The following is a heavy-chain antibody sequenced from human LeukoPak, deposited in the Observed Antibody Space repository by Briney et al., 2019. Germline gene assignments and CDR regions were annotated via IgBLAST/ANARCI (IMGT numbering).Heavy chain of an antibody. CDR3: IRDFRSADL. V-gene: IGHV3-74*01. Sequence: GGSLRLSCVASGFTFSNYWMHWVRQPPGKGLVWVSRIYVDGRTTNYADSVEGRFTISRDNAKNTVYLEMNSLSVEDTATYYCIRDFRSADLWGQGTLVTVTS. J-gene: IGHJ5*02. CDR1: GFTFSNYW. CDR2: IYVDGRTT.